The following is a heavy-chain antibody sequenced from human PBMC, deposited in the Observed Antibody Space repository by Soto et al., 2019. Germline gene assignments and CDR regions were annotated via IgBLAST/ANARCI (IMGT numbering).Heavy chain of an antibody. V-gene: IGHV3-30-3*01. CDR3: ARGGIAAAGTWDNWFDP. CDR1: GFAFTSYA. Sequence: PGGSLRLSCAVSGFAFTSYALHWVRQAPGKGLEWVALISYGGSDKYYADSVKGRFTISRDNSKNTLYLQMDSLRAEDTAVYYCARGGIAAAGTWDNWFDPWGQGTLVTVSS. D-gene: IGHD6-13*01. J-gene: IGHJ5*02. CDR2: ISYGGSDK.